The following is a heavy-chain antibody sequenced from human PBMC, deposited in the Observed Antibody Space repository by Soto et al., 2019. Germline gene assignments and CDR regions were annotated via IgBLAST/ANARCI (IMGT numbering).Heavy chain of an antibody. CDR1: GGSIRSSSYY. V-gene: IGHV4-39*01. CDR3: ARSHDFGDYVLFAR. D-gene: IGHD4-17*01. CDR2: IYYSGST. Sequence: QLQLQESGPGLVKPSETLSLTCTVSGGSIRSSSYYWGWIRQPPGKGLEWIGSIYYSGSTYYNSSLKSRVTISVDTSKNQFSLKLNSVTAADTAVYYCARSHDFGDYVLFARWGQGILVTVSS. J-gene: IGHJ5*02.